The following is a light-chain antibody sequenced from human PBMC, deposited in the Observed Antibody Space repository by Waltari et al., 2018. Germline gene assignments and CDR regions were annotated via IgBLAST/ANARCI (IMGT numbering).Light chain of an antibody. CDR1: RSDIGGYNY. J-gene: IGLJ2*01. CDR3: TSYSGSDTVV. V-gene: IGLV2-8*01. Sequence: QAALTQPPSESGSPVQSVTISCTGTRSDIGGYNYVSWYQQHPGKAPKLIIYEVTERPAGVPDRFSGSKSGNTASLTGSGLRTEDEADYYCTSYSGSDTVVCGGGTKLTVL. CDR2: EVT.